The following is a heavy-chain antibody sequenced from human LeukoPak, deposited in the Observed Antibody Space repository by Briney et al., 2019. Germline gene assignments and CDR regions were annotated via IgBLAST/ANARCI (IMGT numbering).Heavy chain of an antibody. D-gene: IGHD3-22*01. J-gene: IGHJ4*02. Sequence: GGSLRLSCAASGFTFSSYAMSWVRQAPGKGLEWVSAISGSGGSTYYADSVKGRFTISRDNSKNTLYLQMNSLRAEDTAVYYCAKATDYYDSSSYYHRPDYWGQGTLVTVSS. CDR3: AKATDYYDSSSYYHRPDY. CDR1: GFTFSSYA. V-gene: IGHV3-23*01. CDR2: ISGSGGST.